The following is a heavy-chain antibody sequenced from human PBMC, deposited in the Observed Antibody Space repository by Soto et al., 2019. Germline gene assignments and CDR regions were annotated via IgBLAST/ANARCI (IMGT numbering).Heavy chain of an antibody. CDR2: ISVGGNP. V-gene: IGHV3-23*01. J-gene: IGHJ4*02. Sequence: GGSLRLSCAASGFTFNTYAMSWVRQAPGKGLEWVSLISVGGNPYYVDSVKGRFTISRDNSKNTLYLQANSLRAEDTAVYYCAKDLTSSTSPFDYWGQGTLVTVSS. CDR1: GFTFNTYA. CDR3: AKDLTSSTSPFDY. D-gene: IGHD6-19*01.